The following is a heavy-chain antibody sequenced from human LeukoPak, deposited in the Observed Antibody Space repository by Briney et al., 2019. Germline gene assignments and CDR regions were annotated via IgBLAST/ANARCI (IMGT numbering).Heavy chain of an antibody. J-gene: IGHJ4*02. CDR1: GFTFRSYW. Sequence: LPGGSLRLSCAASGFTFRSYWMHWVRQPPGKGLVWVSRIKSDGSSTIYADSVKGRFTISRDNAKNPLYLQMNSLGAEDTAVYYCARNSFFYDPRGLDYWGQGTLVTVSS. V-gene: IGHV3-74*01. D-gene: IGHD2/OR15-2a*01. CDR2: IKSDGSST. CDR3: ARNSFFYDPRGLDY.